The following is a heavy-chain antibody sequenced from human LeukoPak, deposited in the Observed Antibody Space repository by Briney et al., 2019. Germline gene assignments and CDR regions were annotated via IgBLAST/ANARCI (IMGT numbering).Heavy chain of an antibody. V-gene: IGHV3-48*03. CDR2: ITTTDTTK. D-gene: IGHD3-10*01. Sequence: PGGSLRLSCAASGFTFSSYEMNWVRQGPGKGLEWISYITTTDTTKYYTDSVKGRFTISRDNAKNSLYLQMHSLRAEDTAVYYCARGGLVFDIWGQGTVVTVSS. CDR3: ARGGLVFDI. J-gene: IGHJ3*02. CDR1: GFTFSSYE.